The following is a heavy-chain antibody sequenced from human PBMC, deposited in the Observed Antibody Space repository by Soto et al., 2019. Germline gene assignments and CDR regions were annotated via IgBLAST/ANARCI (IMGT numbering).Heavy chain of an antibody. CDR1: GGSFISYS. CDR3: AKSLLFVDHAYMDV. CDR2: IIPIQGTA. J-gene: IGHJ6*03. V-gene: IGHV1-69*08. Sequence: QVQLVQSGAEVKKPGSSVKVSCEASGGSFISYSFTWVRQAPGQGLEWMGRIIPIQGTASYALKFQDRVTITADRSTKTVYMEVRSLRPEDTALYFCAKSLLFVDHAYMDVWGKGTTVTVSS. D-gene: IGHD2-21*01.